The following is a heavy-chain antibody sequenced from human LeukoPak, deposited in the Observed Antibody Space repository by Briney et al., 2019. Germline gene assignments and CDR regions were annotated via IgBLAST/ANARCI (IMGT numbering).Heavy chain of an antibody. J-gene: IGHJ6*03. CDR2: ISYDGSNK. D-gene: IGHD6-13*01. Sequence: GGSLRLSCAASGFTFSSYGMHRVRQAPGKGLEWVAVISYDGSNKYYADSVKGRFTISRDNAKNSLYLQMNSLRAEDTVVYYCARVAAAGQYYYYYYYMDVWGKGTTVTVSS. V-gene: IGHV3-30*03. CDR3: ARVAAAGQYYYYYYYMDV. CDR1: GFTFSSYG.